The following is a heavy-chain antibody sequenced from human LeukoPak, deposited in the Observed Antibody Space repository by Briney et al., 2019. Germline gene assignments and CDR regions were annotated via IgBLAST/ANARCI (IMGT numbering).Heavy chain of an antibody. CDR3: ARDLYGDDYFDY. V-gene: IGHV4-61*01. D-gene: IGHD4-17*01. CDR2: IYYSGST. Sequence: SETLSLTCTVSGGSISSSSYYWSWIRQPPGKGLEWIGYIYYSGSTYYNPSLKSRVTISVDTSKNQFSLKLSSVTAADTAVYYCARDLYGDDYFDYWGQGTLVTVSS. J-gene: IGHJ4*02. CDR1: GGSISSSSYY.